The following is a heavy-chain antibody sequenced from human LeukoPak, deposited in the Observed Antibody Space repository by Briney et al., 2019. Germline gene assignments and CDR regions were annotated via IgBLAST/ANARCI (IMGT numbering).Heavy chain of an antibody. CDR1: GYSISSGYY. CDR2: SYHSGST. D-gene: IGHD6-13*01. CDR3: ARVWQQLAFDY. V-gene: IGHV4-38-2*02. Sequence: SETLSLTCTVSGYSISSGYYWGWIRQPPGKGLEWIGSSYHSGSTYYNPSLKSRVTISVDTSKNQFSLKLSSVTAADTAVYYCARVWQQLAFDYWGQGTLVTVSS. J-gene: IGHJ4*02.